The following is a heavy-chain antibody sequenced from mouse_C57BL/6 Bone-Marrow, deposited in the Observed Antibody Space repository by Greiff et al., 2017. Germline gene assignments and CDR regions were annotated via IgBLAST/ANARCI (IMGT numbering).Heavy chain of an antibody. V-gene: IGHV5-9*01. CDR3: AIRYYVISWFAY. D-gene: IGHD1-1*01. CDR2: ISGGGGNT. J-gene: IGHJ3*01. CDR1: GFTFSSYI. Sequence: EVQGVESGGGLVKPGGSLKLSCAASGFTFSSYIMSWVRQTPEKRLEWVATISGGGGNTYYPDSVKGGFTISRDNAKNTLYLQMSSLRSEDTSLYYFAIRYYVISWFAYWGQGTLVTVSA.